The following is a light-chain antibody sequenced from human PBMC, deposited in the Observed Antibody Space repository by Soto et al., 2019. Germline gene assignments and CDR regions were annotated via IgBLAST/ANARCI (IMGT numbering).Light chain of an antibody. CDR1: SSDIGAYKF. CDR3: SLYAGTNSVV. V-gene: IGLV2-8*01. J-gene: IGLJ2*01. Sequence: QSVLTQPPPASGSPGQSVAISCTGTSSDIGAYKFVSWYQQHPGKAPKLIIYEVSIRPSGVPDRFSGSKSGNTASLTVSGLLAEDEADYYCSLYAGTNSVVFGGGTKLTVL. CDR2: EVS.